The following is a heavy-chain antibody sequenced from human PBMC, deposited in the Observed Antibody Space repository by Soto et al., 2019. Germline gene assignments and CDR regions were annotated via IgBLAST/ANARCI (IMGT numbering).Heavy chain of an antibody. CDR2: IIPILGIA. Sequence: SVKVSCKASGGTFSSYTISWVRQAPGQGLEWMGRIIPILGIANYAQKFQGRVTITADKSTSTAYMELSSLRSEDTAVYYCARDLLDTAMVDDAFDIWGQGTMVTVSS. D-gene: IGHD5-18*01. CDR3: ARDLLDTAMVDDAFDI. J-gene: IGHJ3*02. CDR1: GGTFSSYT. V-gene: IGHV1-69*04.